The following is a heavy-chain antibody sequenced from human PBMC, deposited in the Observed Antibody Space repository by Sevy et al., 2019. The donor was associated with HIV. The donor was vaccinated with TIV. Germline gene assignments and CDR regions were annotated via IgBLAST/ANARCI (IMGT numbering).Heavy chain of an antibody. CDR2: IKQDGSVN. J-gene: IGHJ3*01. V-gene: IGHV3-7*03. CDR3: ARGTYHYDSSGYYHDVFDV. CDR1: SGFTFSSYW. D-gene: IGHD3-22*01. Sequence: GGCLRLSCAASSGFTFSSYWMSWVRHAPGKGLEWVANIKQDGSVNHHVDSVRGRFTISRDNAKNSLYLQMNRLSGEDTAVYYCARGTYHYDSSGYYHDVFDVWGQGTMVTVSS.